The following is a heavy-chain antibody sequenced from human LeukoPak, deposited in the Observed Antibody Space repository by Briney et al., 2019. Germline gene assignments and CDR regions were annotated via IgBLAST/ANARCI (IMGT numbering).Heavy chain of an antibody. D-gene: IGHD6-19*01. Sequence: GASVTVSCKVSGYTLTELSMHWVRQAPGKGLEWMGGFDPEDGETIYAQKFQGRVTMTEDTSTDTAYMELSSLRSEDTAVYYCATGIAVAGPPDYWGQGTLVTVSS. J-gene: IGHJ4*02. CDR1: GYTLTELS. CDR2: FDPEDGET. V-gene: IGHV1-24*01. CDR3: ATGIAVAGPPDY.